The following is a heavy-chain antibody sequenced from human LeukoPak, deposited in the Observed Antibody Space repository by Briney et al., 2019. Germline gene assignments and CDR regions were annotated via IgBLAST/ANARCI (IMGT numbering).Heavy chain of an antibody. Sequence: ASVKVSCKASGYTFTSYYMQWVRQAPGQGLEWMGIINPSGGSTSYAQKFQGRVTMTRDTSMSTVYMELSSLGSEDTAVYYCARDGKSGWLQLRYYYYYMDVWGKGTTVTISS. J-gene: IGHJ6*03. CDR3: ARDGKSGWLQLRYYYYYMDV. CDR1: GYTFTSYY. D-gene: IGHD5-24*01. V-gene: IGHV1-46*01. CDR2: INPSGGST.